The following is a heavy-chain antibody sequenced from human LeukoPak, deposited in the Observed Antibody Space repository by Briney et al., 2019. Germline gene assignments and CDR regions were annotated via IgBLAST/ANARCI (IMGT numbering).Heavy chain of an antibody. CDR2: IYTSGST. J-gene: IGHJ4*02. D-gene: IGHD3-22*01. CDR1: GGSISSGSYY. CDR3: ARSLSSGYYYFDY. Sequence: SQTLSLTCTVSGGSISSGSYYWSWIRQPAGKGLEWIGRIYTSGSTNYNPSLKSRVTISVDTSKNQFSLKLSSVTAADTAVYYCARSLSSGYYYFDYWGQGTLVTVSS. V-gene: IGHV4-61*02.